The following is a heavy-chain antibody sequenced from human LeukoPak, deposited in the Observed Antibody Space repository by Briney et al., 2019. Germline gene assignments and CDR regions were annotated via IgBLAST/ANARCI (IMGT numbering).Heavy chain of an antibody. D-gene: IGHD6-13*01. V-gene: IGHV4-4*07. Sequence: SETLSLTCTVSGGSISSYYWSWIRQPAGKGLEGIGHIYYSGNTNHNPSLKGRVTMSVATSKNQFSMHLSSVTTADTAVYYCARSGFLVTAPGVYYFDYWGQGTLVAVSS. CDR1: GGSISSYY. J-gene: IGHJ4*02. CDR3: ARSGFLVTAPGVYYFDY. CDR2: IYYSGNT.